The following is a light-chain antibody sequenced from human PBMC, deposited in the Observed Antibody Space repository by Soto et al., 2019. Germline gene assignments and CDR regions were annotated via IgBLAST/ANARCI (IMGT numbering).Light chain of an antibody. J-gene: IGKJ4*01. Sequence: EIVCTQAPGTLPFSPGGSPGLSYRASQSVSSSFLAWYQQKPGQAPRLLIYGASSRATGIPDRFSGSGSGTDFTRTISSLQSEDFAVYSCKQYHNWPLTFGGGTKVDIK. CDR2: GAS. V-gene: IGKV3-20*01. CDR3: KQYHNWPLT. CDR1: QSVSSSF.